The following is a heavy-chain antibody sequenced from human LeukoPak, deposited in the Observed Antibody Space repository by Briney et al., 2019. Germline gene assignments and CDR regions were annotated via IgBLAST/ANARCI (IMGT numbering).Heavy chain of an antibody. D-gene: IGHD3-10*01. J-gene: IGHJ6*03. CDR3: ARGVGRLWFGELLYFQGYYYYYYYMDV. Sequence: PGGSLRLSCAASGFTFNSYNMNWVRQAPGKGLEWVSSISSSSSYIYYADSVKGRFTISRDNAKNSLYLQMNSLRSEDTAVYYCARGVGRLWFGELLYFQGYYYYYYYMDVWGKGTTVTISS. V-gene: IGHV3-21*04. CDR1: GFTFNSYN. CDR2: ISSSSSYI.